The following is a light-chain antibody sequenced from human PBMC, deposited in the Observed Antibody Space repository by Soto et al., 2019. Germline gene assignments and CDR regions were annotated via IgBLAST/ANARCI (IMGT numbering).Light chain of an antibody. CDR1: SSNIGAGFE. V-gene: IGLV1-40*01. Sequence: QSVLTQPPSVSGAPGQTVTISCNGSSSNIGAGFEVHWYQQLPGTAPKLLIYGNRNRPSGVPDRLSGSKSGSSASLAITGLEAEDEADYYCQSYDVSLTGLFGGGTKVTVL. J-gene: IGLJ2*01. CDR2: GNR. CDR3: QSYDVSLTGL.